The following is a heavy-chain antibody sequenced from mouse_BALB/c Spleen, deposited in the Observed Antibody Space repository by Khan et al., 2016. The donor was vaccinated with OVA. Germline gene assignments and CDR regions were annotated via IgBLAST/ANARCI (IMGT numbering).Heavy chain of an antibody. CDR1: GYTFTTAG. J-gene: IGHJ4*01. V-gene: IGHV9-4*02. CDR2: INTHSGVP. D-gene: IGHD2-14*01. CDR3: ARGGAAFYRNDGGAMDY. Sequence: QIQLVQSGPELKKPGETVRISCKASGYTFTTAGMQWVQKMLGKGLKWIGWINTHSGVPKYAEDFKGRFAFSLETSASTVYLQITNLKNEDTATYFWARGGAAFYRNDGGAMDYWGQGTSVTVAS.